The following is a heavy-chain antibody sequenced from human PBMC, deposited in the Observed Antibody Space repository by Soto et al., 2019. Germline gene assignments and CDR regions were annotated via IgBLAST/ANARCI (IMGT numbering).Heavy chain of an antibody. CDR2: INPNSGGT. CDR1: GYTFTGHY. V-gene: IGHV1-2*02. Sequence: ASVKVSCKASGYTFTGHYMHWVRQAPGQGLEWMGWINPNSGGTNYAQKFQGRVTMTRDTSISTAYMELSRLRSDDTAVYYCARDSGGAYSGSYEDYWGQGTLVTVSS. D-gene: IGHD1-26*01. J-gene: IGHJ4*02. CDR3: ARDSGGAYSGSYEDY.